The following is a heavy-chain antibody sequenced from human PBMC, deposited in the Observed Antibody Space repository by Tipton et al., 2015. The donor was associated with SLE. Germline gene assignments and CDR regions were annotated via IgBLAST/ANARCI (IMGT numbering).Heavy chain of an antibody. Sequence: LSCTVSGTTISSGYYWGWIRQPPGKGLEWIGSLFHSGSTYYNPSLKSRVTISLDTSNNQFSLKLNSVTAADTAVYYCARSFYSFDYWGQGTLVTVSS. CDR3: ARSFYSFDY. J-gene: IGHJ4*02. V-gene: IGHV4-38-2*02. CDR2: LFHSGST. D-gene: IGHD2-21*01. CDR1: GTTISSGYY.